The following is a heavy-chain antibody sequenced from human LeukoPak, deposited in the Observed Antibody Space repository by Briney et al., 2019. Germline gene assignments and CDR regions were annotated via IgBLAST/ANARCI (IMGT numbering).Heavy chain of an antibody. CDR2: FYYSGNT. D-gene: IGHD6-19*01. J-gene: IGHJ4*02. CDR3: ARTAGVAVAGSRQYFDY. CDR1: GGSISSSSYY. Sequence: SETLSLTCSVSGGSISSSSYYWGWIRQPPGKELEWIGSFYYSGNTYYNPSLKSRVTISVDTSKNEFSLKLRSVTAADTAVYYCARTAGVAVAGSRQYFDYWGQGTLVTVSS. V-gene: IGHV4-39*01.